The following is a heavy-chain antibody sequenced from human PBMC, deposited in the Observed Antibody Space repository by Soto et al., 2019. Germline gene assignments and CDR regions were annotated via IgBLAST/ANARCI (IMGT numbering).Heavy chain of an antibody. J-gene: IGHJ4*02. CDR1: GFSLTTSGVG. CDR3: APRRGDYASGWGGGVFDF. CDR2: IYWDDDK. V-gene: IGHV2-5*02. D-gene: IGHD2-8*02. Sequence: QITLKESGPTLVNPTQTLTLTCTFSGFSLTTSGVGVGWIRQPPGKALEWLALIYWDDDKRYSPSLKNRLALTKDTSKNQVGLTMTNMDPGVTATYYCAPRRGDYASGWGGGVFDFWGQGTLVTASS.